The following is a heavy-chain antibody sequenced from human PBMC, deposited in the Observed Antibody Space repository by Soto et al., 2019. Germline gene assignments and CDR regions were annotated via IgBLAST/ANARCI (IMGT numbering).Heavy chain of an antibody. CDR3: ARGIQLWLLGGSIYGMDV. V-gene: IGHV1-69*13. Sequence: SVKVSCKASGGTFSSYAISWVRQAPGQGLEWMGGTIPIFGTANYAQKFQGRVTITADESTSTAYMELSSLRSEDTAVYYCARGIQLWLLGGSIYGMDVWGQGTTVTVSS. CDR1: GGTFSSYA. D-gene: IGHD5-18*01. J-gene: IGHJ6*02. CDR2: TIPIFGTA.